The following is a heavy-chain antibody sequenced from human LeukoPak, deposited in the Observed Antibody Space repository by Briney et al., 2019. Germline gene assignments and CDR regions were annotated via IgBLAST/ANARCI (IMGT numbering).Heavy chain of an antibody. CDR1: GGTFSSYA. J-gene: IGHJ4*02. V-gene: IGHV1-69*13. CDR3: ARNFNDGSGWFN. Sequence: GGSVKVSCKASGGTFSSYAISWVRQAPGQGLEWMGGIIPIFGTANYAQKFQGRVTITADESTSTAYMELSSLRSEDTAVYYCARNFNDGSGWFNWGQGTLVTVSS. CDR2: IIPIFGTA. D-gene: IGHD6-19*01.